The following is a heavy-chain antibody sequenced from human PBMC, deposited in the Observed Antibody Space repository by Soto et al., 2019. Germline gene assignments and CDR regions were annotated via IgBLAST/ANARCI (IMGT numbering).Heavy chain of an antibody. CDR2: INRDGDEE. V-gene: IGHV3-7*03. J-gene: IGHJ4*02. D-gene: IGHD5-12*01. CDR1: GFTFSDYW. CDR3: ARDLRGGYNSFDY. Sequence: PGGSLRLSCAASGFTFSDYWMTWVRQAPGQGLEWVANINRDGDEENYVHSVKGRFTISRDNAKNSPSLHLSSLRADDTAVYYCARDLRGGYNSFDYWGQGALVTVSS.